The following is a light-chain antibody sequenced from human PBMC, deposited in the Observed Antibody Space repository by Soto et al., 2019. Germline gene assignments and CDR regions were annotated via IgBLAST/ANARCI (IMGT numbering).Light chain of an antibody. CDR3: SSYAGSNNYV. Sequence: QSVLTQPPSASGSPGQSVTISCTGTSSDVGGYKYVSWYQQYPGKAPKLMIYAVNKRPSGVPDRFSGSKSGNTASLTVSGLQAEDEADYYRSSYAGSNNYVLGTGTKVTVL. V-gene: IGLV2-8*01. CDR2: AVN. J-gene: IGLJ1*01. CDR1: SSDVGGYKY.